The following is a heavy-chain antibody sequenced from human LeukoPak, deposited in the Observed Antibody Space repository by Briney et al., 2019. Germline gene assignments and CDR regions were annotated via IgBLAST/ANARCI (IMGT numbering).Heavy chain of an antibody. D-gene: IGHD3-10*01. Sequence: PGGSLRLSCAASGFTFDDYAMHWVRQAPGKGLEWVSGISWNSGSIGYADSVKGRFTISRDSAKNSLYLQMNSLRAEDTALYYCAKVPKPWFGESHFDYWGQGTLVTVSS. CDR2: ISWNSGSI. J-gene: IGHJ4*02. CDR3: AKVPKPWFGESHFDY. CDR1: GFTFDDYA. V-gene: IGHV3-9*01.